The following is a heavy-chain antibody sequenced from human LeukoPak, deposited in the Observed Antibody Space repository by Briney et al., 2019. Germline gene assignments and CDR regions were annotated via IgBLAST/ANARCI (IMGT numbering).Heavy chain of an antibody. CDR3: ARAVNWGSAEEDAFDI. Sequence: ASVKVSCKASGYTFTGYYMHWVRQAPGQGLEWMGWINPNSGGTNYAQKFQGRVTMTRDTSISTAYMELSRLRSDDTAVYYCARAVNWGSAEEDAFDIWGQGTMVTVSS. CDR1: GYTFTGYY. J-gene: IGHJ3*02. D-gene: IGHD7-27*01. V-gene: IGHV1-2*02. CDR2: INPNSGGT.